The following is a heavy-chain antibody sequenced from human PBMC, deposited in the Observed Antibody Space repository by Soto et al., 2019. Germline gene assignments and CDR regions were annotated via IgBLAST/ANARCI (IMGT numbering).Heavy chain of an antibody. J-gene: IGHJ5*02. D-gene: IGHD3-9*01. CDR3: AREVYDILTGYYRGTWWFDP. CDR2: IYHSGST. CDR1: GGSISSSNW. V-gene: IGHV4-4*02. Sequence: SETLSLTCAVSGGSISSSNWWSWVRQPPGKGLEWIGEIYHSGSTNYNPSLKSRVTISVDKSKNQFSLKLSSVTAADTAVYYCAREVYDILTGYYRGTWWFDPWGQGTLVTVSS.